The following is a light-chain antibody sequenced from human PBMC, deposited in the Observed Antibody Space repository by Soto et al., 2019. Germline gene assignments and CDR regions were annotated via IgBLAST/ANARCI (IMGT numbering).Light chain of an antibody. V-gene: IGLV2-23*02. CDR1: SGDVGNYDL. CDR2: EVS. J-gene: IGLJ3*02. CDR3: CPYAGNGAWV. Sequence: QSALTQPASVSGSPGQSITISCSGSSGDVGNYDLVSWYQQIPGKAPQLMIFEVSRRPSRVSDRFSGSKSGNTASLTISGLQAEDEGDFYCCPYAGNGAWVFGGGTKLTVL.